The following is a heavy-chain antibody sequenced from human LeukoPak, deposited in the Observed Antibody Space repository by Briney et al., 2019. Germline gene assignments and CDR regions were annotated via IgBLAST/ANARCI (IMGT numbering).Heavy chain of an antibody. D-gene: IGHD3-9*01. V-gene: IGHV5-51*01. CDR3: ARNYDILTGYYPFDH. CDR2: IYPADSDT. J-gene: IGHJ5*02. Sequence: GESLKISCKGSGYSFASNWISWVRQMPGKGLEWMGSIYPADSDTRYSPSFQGQVTISADKSISTAYLQWSRLKDSDTAIYYCARNYDILTGYYPFDHWGQGTLVTVSS. CDR1: GYSFASNW.